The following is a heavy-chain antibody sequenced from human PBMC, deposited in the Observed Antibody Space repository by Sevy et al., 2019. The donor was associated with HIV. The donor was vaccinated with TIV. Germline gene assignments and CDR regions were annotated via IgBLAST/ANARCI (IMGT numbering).Heavy chain of an antibody. V-gene: IGHV4-28*01. J-gene: IGHJ3*02. D-gene: IGHD3-22*01. Sequence: SETLSLTCAVSGYSISSSNWWGWIRQPPGKGMEWIGYIYYSGRTYHNPSLKSRVSMSVDTSKNQFSLKLSSVTAVDTAVYYCARNRVRSSGRRLEAFGIWGQWTMVTVSS. CDR1: GYSISSSNW. CDR3: ARNRVRSSGRRLEAFGI. CDR2: IYYSGRT.